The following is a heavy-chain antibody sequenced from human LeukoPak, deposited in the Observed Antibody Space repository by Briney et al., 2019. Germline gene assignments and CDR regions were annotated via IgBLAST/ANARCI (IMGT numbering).Heavy chain of an antibody. Sequence: TSETLSLTCTVSGASISSDTYFWSWIRQPAGKGLEWIGRISSTGRTDYNPSLTSRVTISVDTSKNQFSLKLSSVTAADTAMYYCARRGRGNWNDGDLIWGQGTMVTVSS. CDR1: GASISSDTYF. CDR3: ARRGRGNWNDGDLI. J-gene: IGHJ3*02. D-gene: IGHD1-1*01. V-gene: IGHV4-61*10. CDR2: ISSTGRT.